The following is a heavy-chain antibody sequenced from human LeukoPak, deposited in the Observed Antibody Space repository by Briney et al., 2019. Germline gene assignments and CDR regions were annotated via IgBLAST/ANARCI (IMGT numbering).Heavy chain of an antibody. CDR3: ARGGYSYGHLTIDY. Sequence: SSETLSLTCAVYGGSFSGYYWSWIRQPPGKGLEWIGEINHSGSTNYNPSLKSRVTISVDTSKNQFSLKLSSVTAADTAVYYCARGGYSYGHLTIDYWGQGTLVTVSS. J-gene: IGHJ4*02. D-gene: IGHD5-18*01. CDR1: GGSFSGYY. V-gene: IGHV4-34*01. CDR2: INHSGST.